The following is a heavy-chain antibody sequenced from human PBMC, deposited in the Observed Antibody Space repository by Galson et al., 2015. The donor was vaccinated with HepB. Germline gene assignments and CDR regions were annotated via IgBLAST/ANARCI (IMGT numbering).Heavy chain of an antibody. CDR3: AREGIAVAVLDH. V-gene: IGHV4-61*02. Sequence: TLSLTCTVSGGSTSSGSYYWSWIRQPAGKGLEWIGRIYTSESTNYNPSLKSRVTMSVDTSKNQFSLKLSSVTAADTAVYYCAREGIAVAVLDHWGQGTLVTVSS. D-gene: IGHD6-19*01. J-gene: IGHJ4*02. CDR2: IYTSEST. CDR1: GGSTSSGSYY.